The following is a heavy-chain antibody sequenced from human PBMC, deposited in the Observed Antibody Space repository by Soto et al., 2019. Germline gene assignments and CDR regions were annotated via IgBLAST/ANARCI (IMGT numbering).Heavy chain of an antibody. CDR1: GGSISRYY. D-gene: IGHD2-21*02. CDR2: MYNTGST. CDR3: ARDLWGYCGADCYPLDV. J-gene: IGHJ6*02. Sequence: QVRLQESGPGLVKPSETLSLTCTVSGGSISRYYWSWIRQPPGKGLEWIGYMYNTGSTIYNPSLTMRVTLSVDTSKNQFSLKLNSVTAADTAVYYCARDLWGYCGADCYPLDVWGQGTTVTVSS. V-gene: IGHV4-59*01.